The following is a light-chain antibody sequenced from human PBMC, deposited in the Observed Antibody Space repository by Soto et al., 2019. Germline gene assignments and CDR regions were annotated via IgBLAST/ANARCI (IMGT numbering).Light chain of an antibody. Sequence: DIQMTQSPSTLSASVGDRVTITCRASQSVSTWLAWYQQKPGKAPKLLISDASSLESGAPSRFSGSGSGSEFTLSISSLQPDDFATYYCRHYYTYPWTFGQGTKVDI. CDR2: DAS. CDR1: QSVSTW. J-gene: IGKJ1*01. V-gene: IGKV1-5*01. CDR3: RHYYTYPWT.